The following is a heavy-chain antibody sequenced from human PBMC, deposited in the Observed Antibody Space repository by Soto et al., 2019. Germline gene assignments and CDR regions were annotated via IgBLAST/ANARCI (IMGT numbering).Heavy chain of an antibody. CDR3: ARGERLWFGDPLPWFDP. CDR1: GGSFDCYY. J-gene: IGHJ5*02. Sequence: SETLSLTWALYGGSFDCYYGSWLSQSPGKGLEWIGEIHHSGSTKYNPSLKSRVSLSVDTSTKQFSLKMTSVTAADTAVYYCARGERLWFGDPLPWFDPWGQGTPVTVSS. D-gene: IGHD3-10*01. CDR2: IHHSGST. V-gene: IGHV4-34*01.